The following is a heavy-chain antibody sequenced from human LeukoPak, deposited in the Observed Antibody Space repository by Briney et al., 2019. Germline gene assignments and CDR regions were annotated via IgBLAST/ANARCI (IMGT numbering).Heavy chain of an antibody. D-gene: IGHD2-2*01. Sequence: SETLSLTCTVSGGSITSYYWNWLRQPAERGLEWIGRIYASGSTNYNPSLKSRVTISIDMSKKQFSLKLTSVTAADTAVYYCARDPPGYCSGSSCYGAFNIWGQGTTVSVSS. CDR3: ARDPPGYCSGSSCYGAFNI. CDR1: GGSITSYY. J-gene: IGHJ3*02. V-gene: IGHV4-4*07. CDR2: IYASGST.